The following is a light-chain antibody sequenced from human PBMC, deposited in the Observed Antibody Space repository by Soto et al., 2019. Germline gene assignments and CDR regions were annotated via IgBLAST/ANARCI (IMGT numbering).Light chain of an antibody. J-gene: IGLJ1*01. Sequence: QSALTQPASVSGSPGQSITISCTGTSSDLGSYNLVSWYQQHPGKAPKVLIYEGNTRPSGVSNRFSGSKSGNTASLTISGLQVEDEADYYCCSYVGYSSFVFGTGTKLTVL. V-gene: IGLV2-23*03. CDR1: SSDLGSYNL. CDR3: CSYVGYSSFV. CDR2: EGN.